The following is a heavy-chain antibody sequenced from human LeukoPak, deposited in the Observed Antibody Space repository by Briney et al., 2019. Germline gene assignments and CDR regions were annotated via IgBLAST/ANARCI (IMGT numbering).Heavy chain of an antibody. V-gene: IGHV4-34*01. J-gene: IGHJ4*02. CDR2: INHSGST. CDR3: ERGSRQLGRFDY. D-gene: IGHD6-13*01. CDR1: GGSFSGYY. Sequence: PSETLSLTCAVYGGSFSGYYWSWIRQPPGKGLEWIGEINHSGSTNYNPSLKSRVTISVDTSKNQFSLKLSSVTAADTAVYYCERGSRQLGRFDYWGQGTLVTVSS.